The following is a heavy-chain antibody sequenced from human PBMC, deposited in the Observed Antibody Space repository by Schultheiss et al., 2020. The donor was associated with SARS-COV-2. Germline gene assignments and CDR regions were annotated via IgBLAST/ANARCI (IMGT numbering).Heavy chain of an antibody. D-gene: IGHD6-13*01. CDR3: ARGRKKLVGYYYYGMDV. Sequence: SQTLSLTCAVYGGSFSGYYWSWIRQPPGKGLEWIGEINHSGSTNYNPSLKGRVTISVDTSKNQFSLKLSSVTAADTAVYYCARGRKKLVGYYYYGMDVWGQGTTVTVSS. CDR1: GGSFSGYY. J-gene: IGHJ6*02. V-gene: IGHV4-34*01. CDR2: INHSGST.